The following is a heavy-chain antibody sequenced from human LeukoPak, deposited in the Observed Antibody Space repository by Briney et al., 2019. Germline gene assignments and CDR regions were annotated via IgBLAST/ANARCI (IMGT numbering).Heavy chain of an antibody. D-gene: IGHD4-17*01. J-gene: IGHJ4*02. V-gene: IGHV1-46*01. CDR2: INPSGGST. Sequence: ASVKVSCKASGYTFTSYYMHWVRQAPGQGLEWMGIINPSGGSTSYAQKFQGRVTMTTDTSTSTAYMELRSLRSDDTAVYYCARGDYGDYGRLFDYWGQGTLVTVSS. CDR1: GYTFTSYY. CDR3: ARGDYGDYGRLFDY.